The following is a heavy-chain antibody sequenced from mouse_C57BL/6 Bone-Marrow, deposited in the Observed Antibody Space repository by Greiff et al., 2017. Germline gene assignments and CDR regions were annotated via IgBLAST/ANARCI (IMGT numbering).Heavy chain of an antibody. D-gene: IGHD2-10*02. J-gene: IGHJ4*01. CDR2: IDPETGGT. V-gene: IGHV1-15*01. Sequence: QVQLQQSGAELVRPGASVSLSCTASGYTFTDYEMHWVKQTPVHGLEWIGAIDPETGGTAYDQKFNGKAILTADKSSSTAYMELRSLTSEDSAVYYCTVWYAMDYWGRGTSVTVSA. CDR3: TVWYAMDY. CDR1: GYTFTDYE.